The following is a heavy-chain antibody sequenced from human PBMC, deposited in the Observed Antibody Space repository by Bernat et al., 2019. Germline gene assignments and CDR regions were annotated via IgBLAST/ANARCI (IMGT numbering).Heavy chain of an antibody. J-gene: IGHJ3*02. D-gene: IGHD3-3*01. CDR2: ISSSGSTI. CDR3: ARDFARREGTYYDFWSGYSDAFDI. CDR1: GFTFSDYY. Sequence: QVQLVESGGGLVKPGGSLRLSCAASGFTFSDYYMSWIRQAPGKGLAWVSYISSSGSTIYYADSVKGRFTISRDNAKNSLYLQMNSLRAEDTAVYYCARDFARREGTYYDFWSGYSDAFDIWGQGTMVTVSS. V-gene: IGHV3-11*01.